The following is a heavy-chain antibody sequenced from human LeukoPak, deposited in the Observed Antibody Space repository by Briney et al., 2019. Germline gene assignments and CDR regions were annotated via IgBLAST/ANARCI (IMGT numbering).Heavy chain of an antibody. CDR1: GGSISSYY. CDR2: IYTSGST. CDR3: ARESSSWYPYYYYYYMDV. Sequence: SETLSLTCTVSGGSISSYYWSWIRQPAGKGLEWIGRIYTSGSTNYNPSLKSRVTMSVDTSKNQFSLKLSSVTAADTAVYYCARESSSWYPYYYYYYMDVWGKGTTVTVSS. D-gene: IGHD6-13*01. V-gene: IGHV4-4*07. J-gene: IGHJ6*03.